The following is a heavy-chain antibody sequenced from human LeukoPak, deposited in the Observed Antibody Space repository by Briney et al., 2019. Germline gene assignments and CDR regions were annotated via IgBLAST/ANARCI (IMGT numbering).Heavy chain of an antibody. CDR1: GGSFSGYY. D-gene: IGHD5-12*01. V-gene: IGHV4-34*01. CDR2: INHSGST. J-gene: IGHJ4*02. CDR3: ARTYSGYDYGLPNFDY. Sequence: SETLSLTCAVYGGSFSGYYWSLIRQPPGKGLEWIGEINHSGSTNYNPSLKSRVTISVDTSKNQFSLKLSSVTAADTAVYYCARTYSGYDYGLPNFDYWGQGTLVTVSS.